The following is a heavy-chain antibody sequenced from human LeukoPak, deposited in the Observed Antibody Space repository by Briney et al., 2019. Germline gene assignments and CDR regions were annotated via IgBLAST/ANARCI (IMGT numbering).Heavy chain of an antibody. CDR2: ISGSGGST. D-gene: IGHD3-10*02. V-gene: IGHV3-23*01. J-gene: IGHJ1*01. CDR3: AKGPRGPMVGFQH. CDR1: GFTFSSYA. Sequence: GGALRLSCAASGFTFSSYAMSWVRQAPGKGLEWVSAISGSGGSTYYADSVKGRFTISRDNSKNTLYLQMNSLRAEDTAVYYCAKGPRGPMVGFQHWGQGTLVTVSS.